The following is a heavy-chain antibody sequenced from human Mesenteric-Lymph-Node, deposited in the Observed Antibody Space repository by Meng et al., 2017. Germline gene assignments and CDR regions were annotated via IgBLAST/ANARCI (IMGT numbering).Heavy chain of an antibody. V-gene: IGHV4-31*03. CDR3: ARDSGSYEEGGTDAFDI. Sequence: SETLSLTCTVSGGSISSGGYYWSWTRQHPGKGLEWIGYIYYSGSTYYNPSLKSRVTISVDTSKNQFSLKLSSVTAADAAAYYCARDSGSYEEGGTDAFDIWGQGTMVTVSS. CDR2: IYYSGST. CDR1: GGSISSGGYY. J-gene: IGHJ3*02. D-gene: IGHD1-26*01.